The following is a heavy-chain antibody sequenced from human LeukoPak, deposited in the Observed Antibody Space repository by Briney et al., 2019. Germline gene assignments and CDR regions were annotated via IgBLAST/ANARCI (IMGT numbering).Heavy chain of an antibody. V-gene: IGHV3-7*03. CDR2: IKQDGSDK. CDR3: ARDPHYGSSL. D-gene: IGHD3-16*01. Sequence: GGSLRLSCAASGFTFSTYWMSWVRQAPGKGLEWVANIKQDGSDKFYVDSVKGRFTISRDNAKNSPYLQMNSLRAEDTAVYYCARDPHYGSSLWGQGTLVTVSS. CDR1: GFTFSTYW. J-gene: IGHJ4*02.